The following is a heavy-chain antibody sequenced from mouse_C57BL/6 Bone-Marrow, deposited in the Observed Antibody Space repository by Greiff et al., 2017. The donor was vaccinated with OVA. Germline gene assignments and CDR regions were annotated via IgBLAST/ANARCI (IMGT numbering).Heavy chain of an antibody. D-gene: IGHD1-1*01. CDR3: ARHGVATTLFDY. V-gene: IGHV5-9*01. CDR1: GFTFSSYT. J-gene: IGHJ2*01. CDR2: ISGGGGNT. Sequence: DVQLVESGGGLVKPGGSLKLSCAASGFTFSSYTMSWVRQTPEKRLEWVATISGGGGNTYYPDSVKGRFTISRDNAKNTLYLQMSSLRSEDTALYYCARHGVATTLFDYWGQGTTLTVSS.